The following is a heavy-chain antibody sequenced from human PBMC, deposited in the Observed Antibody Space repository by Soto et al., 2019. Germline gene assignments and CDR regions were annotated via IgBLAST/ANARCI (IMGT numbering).Heavy chain of an antibody. CDR2: IYYSGST. CDR1: GGSISSGGYY. Sequence: SETLSLTCTVSGGSISSGGYYWSWIRQHPGKGLEWIGYIYYSGSTYYNPSLKSRVTISVDTSKNQFSLKLSSVTAEDTAVYYCTTMDNYGGDVPFDYWGQGTLVTVSS. D-gene: IGHD2-21*02. J-gene: IGHJ4*02. V-gene: IGHV4-31*03. CDR3: TTMDNYGGDVPFDY.